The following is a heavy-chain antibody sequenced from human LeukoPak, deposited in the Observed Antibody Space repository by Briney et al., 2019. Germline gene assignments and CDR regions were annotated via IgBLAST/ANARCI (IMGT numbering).Heavy chain of an antibody. CDR1: GFTFSNYG. CDR2: IAYDGSNE. CDR3: AKDRDDGFDI. J-gene: IGHJ3*02. Sequence: GGSLRLSCAASGFTFSNYGMHWVRQAPGKGLEWVAVIAYDGSNEYYAEFVKGRFTISRDNSKNTLYLQMYSLRTEDTAVYYCAKDRDDGFDIWGQGTMVSVSS. V-gene: IGHV3-30*18.